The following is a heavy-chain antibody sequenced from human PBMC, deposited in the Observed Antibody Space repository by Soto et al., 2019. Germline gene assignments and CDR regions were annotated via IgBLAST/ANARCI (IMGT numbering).Heavy chain of an antibody. CDR3: ARRVVVARGTAFDI. Sequence: SETLSLTCAVSGGSISSSNWWSWVGQPPGKGLEWIGEIYHSGSTNYNPSLKSRVTISVDKSKNQFSLKLSSVTAADTAVYYCARRVVVARGTAFDIWGQGTMVTVSS. D-gene: IGHD2-15*01. CDR1: GGSISSSNW. V-gene: IGHV4-4*02. J-gene: IGHJ3*02. CDR2: IYHSGST.